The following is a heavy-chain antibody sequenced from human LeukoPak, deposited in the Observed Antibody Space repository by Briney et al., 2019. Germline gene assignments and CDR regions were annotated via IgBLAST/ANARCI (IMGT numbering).Heavy chain of an antibody. CDR2: IYYSGST. CDR3: ARGVVIAPQTFDY. Sequence: SETLSLTCAVYGGSFSGYYWSWIRQPPGKGLEWIGYIYYSGSTNYNPSLKSRVTISVDTSKNQFSLRLRPVTAADTAVYYCARGVVIAPQTFDYWGQGTLVTVSS. CDR1: GGSFSGYY. J-gene: IGHJ4*02. V-gene: IGHV4-59*01. D-gene: IGHD2-21*01.